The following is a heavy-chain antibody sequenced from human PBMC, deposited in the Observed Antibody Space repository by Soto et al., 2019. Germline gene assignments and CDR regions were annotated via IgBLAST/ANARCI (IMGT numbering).Heavy chain of an antibody. CDR1: GFTFSNAW. Sequence: LRLSCAASGFTFSNAWMSWVRQAPGKGLEWVGRIKSKTDGGTTDYAAPVKGRFTISRDDSKNTLYLQMNSLKTEDTAVYYCTTDADQYSSSSWVYYYYGMDVWGQGTTVTVSS. V-gene: IGHV3-15*01. CDR3: TTDADQYSSSSWVYYYYGMDV. D-gene: IGHD6-6*01. J-gene: IGHJ6*02. CDR2: IKSKTDGGTT.